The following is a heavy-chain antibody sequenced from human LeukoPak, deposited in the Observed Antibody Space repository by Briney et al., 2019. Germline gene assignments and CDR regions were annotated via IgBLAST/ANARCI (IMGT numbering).Heavy chain of an antibody. J-gene: IGHJ3*02. D-gene: IGHD6-19*01. Sequence: PGGSLRLSCAASGFTFSSYSMNWVRQAPGKGLEWVSYISSSSSTIYYADSVKGRFTISRDNAKNSLYLQMNSLRAEDTAVYYCARKVTKEWLDVFDAFDIWGQGTMVTVSS. CDR2: ISSSSSTI. CDR1: GFTFSSYS. V-gene: IGHV3-48*01. CDR3: ARKVTKEWLDVFDAFDI.